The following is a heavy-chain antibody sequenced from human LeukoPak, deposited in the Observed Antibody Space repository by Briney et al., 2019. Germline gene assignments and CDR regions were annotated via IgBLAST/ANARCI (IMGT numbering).Heavy chain of an antibody. D-gene: IGHD3-10*01. CDR2: IWYDGSNK. J-gene: IGHJ5*02. Sequence: PGGSLRLSCAASGFTFSSYGMHWVRQAPGKGLEWVAVIWYDGSNKYYADSVKGRFTISRDNSKNTLYLQMNSLRAEDTAVYYCAKGSGSSSRNWFDPWGQGTLVTVSS. CDR3: AKGSGSSSRNWFDP. V-gene: IGHV3-33*06. CDR1: GFTFSSYG.